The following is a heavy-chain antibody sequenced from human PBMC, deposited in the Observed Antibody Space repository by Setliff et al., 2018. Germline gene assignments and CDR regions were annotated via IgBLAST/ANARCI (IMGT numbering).Heavy chain of an antibody. V-gene: IGHV4-39*07. CDR1: GGSISSGSYY. J-gene: IGHJ6*02. CDR2: IYYSGST. Sequence: PSETLSLTCTVSGGSISSGSYYWSWIRQPAGKGLEWIGSIYYSGSTYYNPSLKSRVTISVDTSKNQFSLKLSSVTAADTAVYYCARDGSSSTPYYYGMDVWGQGTTVTVSS. D-gene: IGHD6-6*01. CDR3: ARDGSSSTPYYYGMDV.